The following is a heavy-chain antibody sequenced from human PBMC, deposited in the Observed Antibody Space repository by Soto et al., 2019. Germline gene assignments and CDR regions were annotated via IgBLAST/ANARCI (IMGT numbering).Heavy chain of an antibody. Sequence: SETLSLTCTVSGGSISSYYWSWIRQPPGKGLEWIWYIYYSGSTNYNPSLKSRVTISVDTSKNQFSLKLSSVTAADTAVYYCARGQLAVFDYWGQGTLVTVSS. CDR3: ARGQLAVFDY. J-gene: IGHJ4*02. CDR2: IYYSGST. D-gene: IGHD6-13*01. CDR1: GGSISSYY. V-gene: IGHV4-59*01.